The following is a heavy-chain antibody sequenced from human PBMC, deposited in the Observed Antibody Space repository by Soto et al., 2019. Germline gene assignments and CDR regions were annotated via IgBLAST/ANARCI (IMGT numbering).Heavy chain of an antibody. V-gene: IGHV4-59*01. CDR3: ARDGGIVVVTANDAFDI. CDR2: ISYSGST. CDR1: GGSISSYY. Sequence: SETLSLTCTVSGGSISSYYWSWIRQPPGKGLEWIGYISYSGSTNYNPSLKSRVTISVDTSKNQFSLKLSSVTAADTAVYYCARDGGIVVVTANDAFDIWGQGTMVTVSS. J-gene: IGHJ3*02. D-gene: IGHD2-21*02.